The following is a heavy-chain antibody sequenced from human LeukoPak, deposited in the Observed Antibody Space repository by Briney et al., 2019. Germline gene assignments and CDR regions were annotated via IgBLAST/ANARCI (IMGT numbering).Heavy chain of an antibody. CDR2: IRSKANSYAI. CDR1: GLTFSGSA. J-gene: IGHJ4*02. Sequence: PGGSLRLFYAASGLTFSGSAMHWVRQASGKGLEWVGRIRSKANSYAIAYAASVKARFTISRDDSKNTAYLQMNSLKTEDTAVYYCTIRITIFGVVVDHWGQGTLVTVSS. CDR3: TIRITIFGVVVDH. D-gene: IGHD3-3*01. V-gene: IGHV3-73*01.